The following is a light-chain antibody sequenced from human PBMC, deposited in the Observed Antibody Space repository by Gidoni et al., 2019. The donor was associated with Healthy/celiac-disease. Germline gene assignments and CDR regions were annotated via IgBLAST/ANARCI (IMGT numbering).Light chain of an antibody. V-gene: IGKV1-8*01. Sequence: AIRTTQSPSSFSASTGDRVTITCRASQGISSYLAWYQQKPGKAPKLLIYAASTLQSGVPSRFSGSGSGTDFTLTISCLQSEDFATYYCQQYYSYPHTFXGXTKVEIK. J-gene: IGKJ4*01. CDR3: QQYYSYPHT. CDR2: AAS. CDR1: QGISSY.